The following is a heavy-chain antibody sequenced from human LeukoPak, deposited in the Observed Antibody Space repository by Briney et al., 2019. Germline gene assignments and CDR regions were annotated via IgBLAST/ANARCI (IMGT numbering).Heavy chain of an antibody. V-gene: IGHV4-38-2*01. CDR3: ARAYYDFWSGYDQRYNWFDP. J-gene: IGHJ5*02. CDR1: GYSISSGYY. D-gene: IGHD3-3*01. CDR2: IYTSGST. Sequence: PSETLSLTCAVSGYSISSGYYWGWIRQPPGKGLEWIGRIYTSGSTNYNPSLKSRVTISVDTSKNQFSLKLSSVTAADTAVYYCARAYYDFWSGYDQRYNWFDPWGQGTLVTVSS.